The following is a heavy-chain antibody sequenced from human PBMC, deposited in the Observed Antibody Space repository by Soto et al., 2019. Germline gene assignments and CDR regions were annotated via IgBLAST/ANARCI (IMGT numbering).Heavy chain of an antibody. CDR3: ARVSSGSDAFDV. Sequence: XSVKVSCKASGYTFISYTIHWVRQAPGQRLEWMVWIDAGNAKTKYSQKFQGRVTITRDTSASTTYMELSSLRFEDTAMYYCARVSSGSDAFDVWGQGTLVTVSS. CDR1: GYTFISYT. J-gene: IGHJ3*01. D-gene: IGHD3-22*01. CDR2: IDAGNAKT. V-gene: IGHV1-3*01.